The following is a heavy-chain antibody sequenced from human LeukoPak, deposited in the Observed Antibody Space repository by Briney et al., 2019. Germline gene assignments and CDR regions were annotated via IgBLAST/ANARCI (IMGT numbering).Heavy chain of an antibody. J-gene: IGHJ3*02. CDR1: GGTFSSYA. Sequence: ASVKVSCKASGGTFSSYAISWVRQAPGQGLEWMGGIIPIFGTANYAQKFQGRVTITADESASTAYMELSSLRSEDTAVYYCARGRSGWLRHDAFDIWGQGTMVTVSS. CDR3: ARGRSGWLRHDAFDI. V-gene: IGHV1-69*01. D-gene: IGHD6-19*01. CDR2: IIPIFGTA.